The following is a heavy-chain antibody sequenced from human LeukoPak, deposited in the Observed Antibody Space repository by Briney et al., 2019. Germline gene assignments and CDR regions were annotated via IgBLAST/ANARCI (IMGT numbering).Heavy chain of an antibody. CDR1: GFTFSRNS. J-gene: IGHJ4*02. CDR3: VRADTWDY. V-gene: IGHV3-21*01. D-gene: IGHD5-18*01. Sequence: KAGGSLRLSCAASGFTFSRNSMNWVRQAPGKGLEWVSSISSSSPYISYADSVKGRFTISRDNAKKSLYLQMNSLRAEDTAVYCCVRADTWDYWGQGTLVTVSS. CDR2: ISSSSPYI.